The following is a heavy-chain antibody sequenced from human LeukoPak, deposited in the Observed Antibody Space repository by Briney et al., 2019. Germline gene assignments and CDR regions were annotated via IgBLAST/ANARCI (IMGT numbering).Heavy chain of an antibody. CDR1: GFTFSSYA. CDR3: ARVTYITMIVVATPRDYYMDV. Sequence: GRSLRLSCAASGFTFSSYAMSWVRQAPGKGLEWVSAISGSGGSTYYADSVKGRFTISRDNSKYTLYLQMNSLRAEDTAVYYCARVTYITMIVVATPRDYYMDVWGKGTTVTVSS. J-gene: IGHJ6*03. CDR2: ISGSGGST. D-gene: IGHD3-22*01. V-gene: IGHV3-23*01.